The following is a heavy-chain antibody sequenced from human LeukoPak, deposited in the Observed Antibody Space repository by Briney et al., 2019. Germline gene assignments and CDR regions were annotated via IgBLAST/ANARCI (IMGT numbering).Heavy chain of an antibody. Sequence: GGSLRLSCAASGFTFSSHAMSWVRQAPGKGLEWVSAISGSGGSTYYADSVKGRFTISRDNSKNTLYLQMNSLRAEDTTVYYCAKDASLWTYYFDYWGQGTLVTVSS. J-gene: IGHJ4*02. D-gene: IGHD5-18*01. CDR1: GFTFSSHA. CDR2: ISGSGGST. CDR3: AKDASLWTYYFDY. V-gene: IGHV3-23*01.